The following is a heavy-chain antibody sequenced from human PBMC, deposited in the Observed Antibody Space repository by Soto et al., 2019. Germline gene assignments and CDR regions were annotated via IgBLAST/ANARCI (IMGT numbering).Heavy chain of an antibody. CDR1: GYTFTGYY. V-gene: IGHV1-2*04. Sequence: ASVKVSCKASGYTFTGYYMHWVRQAPGQGLEWMGWINPNSGGTNYAQKFQGWVTMTRDTSISTAYMELSRLRSDDTAVYYCARRGSSGWSQAGSLYYFDYWGQGTLVTVSS. D-gene: IGHD6-19*01. J-gene: IGHJ4*02. CDR3: ARRGSSGWSQAGSLYYFDY. CDR2: INPNSGGT.